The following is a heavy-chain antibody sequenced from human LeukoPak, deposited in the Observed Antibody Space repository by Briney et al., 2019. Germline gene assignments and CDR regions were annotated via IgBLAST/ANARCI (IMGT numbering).Heavy chain of an antibody. CDR1: GFTFSSYG. CDR3: ARDGILLAYCGGDCYPTAPYYFDY. CDR2: IWYDGSNK. V-gene: IGHV3-33*01. D-gene: IGHD2-21*02. J-gene: IGHJ4*02. Sequence: PGRSLRLSCAASGFTFSSYGMHWVRQAPGKGLEWVAVIWYDGSNKYYADSVKGRFTISRDNSKNTLYLQMNSLRAEDTAVYYCARDGILLAYCGGDCYPTAPYYFDYWGQGTLVTVSS.